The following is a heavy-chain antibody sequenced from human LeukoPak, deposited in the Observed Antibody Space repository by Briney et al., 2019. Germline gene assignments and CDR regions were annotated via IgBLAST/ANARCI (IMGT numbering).Heavy chain of an antibody. CDR2: IYHSGST. CDR1: GGSISSGGYY. Sequence: PSQTLSLTCTVSGGSISSGGYYWSWIRQPPGKGLEWIGYIYHSGSTYYNPSLKSRVTISVDTSKNQFSLKLSSVTAADTAVYYCARSHIVAVGNWFDPWGQGTLVTVSS. V-gene: IGHV4-30-2*01. D-gene: IGHD2-21*01. J-gene: IGHJ5*02. CDR3: ARSHIVAVGNWFDP.